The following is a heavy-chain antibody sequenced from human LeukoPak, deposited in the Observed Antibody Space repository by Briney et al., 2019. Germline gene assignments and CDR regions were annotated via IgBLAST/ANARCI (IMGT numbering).Heavy chain of an antibody. Sequence: GGSLRLSCAASGFTFSSYAMSWVRQAPGKGLEWVSAISGSGGSTYYADSVKGRFTISRDNSKNTLYLQMNSLRAEDTAVYYCARDRVPDYYDSSGPDAFDIWGQGTMVTVSS. CDR2: ISGSGGST. D-gene: IGHD3-22*01. CDR1: GFTFSSYA. J-gene: IGHJ3*02. V-gene: IGHV3-23*01. CDR3: ARDRVPDYYDSSGPDAFDI.